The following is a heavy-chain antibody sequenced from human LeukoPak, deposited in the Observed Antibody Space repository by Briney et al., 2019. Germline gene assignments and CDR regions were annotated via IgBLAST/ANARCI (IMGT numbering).Heavy chain of an antibody. J-gene: IGHJ4*02. D-gene: IGHD3-3*01. Sequence: SGTLSLTCAVSGDSISSSNWWTWVRQPPGKGLEWIGEIYHSGSTNYNPSLKSRVTISVDKSKNQFSLKLSSVTAADTAVYYCAREGGFYRPLDYSGQGTLVTVSS. CDR3: AREGGFYRPLDY. V-gene: IGHV4-4*02. CDR2: IYHSGST. CDR1: GDSISSSNW.